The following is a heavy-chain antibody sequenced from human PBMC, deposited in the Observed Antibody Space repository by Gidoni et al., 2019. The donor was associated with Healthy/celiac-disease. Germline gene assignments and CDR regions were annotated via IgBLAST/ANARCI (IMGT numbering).Heavy chain of an antibody. CDR3: ARDVRSSGSGA. CDR1: GLTFSSYS. V-gene: IGHV3-21*01. J-gene: IGHJ5*02. D-gene: IGHD6-19*01. Sequence: EVQLVESGGGLVKPGGSLRLSCAASGLTFSSYSMNWVRQAPGKGLEWVSSISSSSSYIYYADSVKGRFTISRDNAKNSLYLQMNSLRAEDTAVYYCARDVRSSGSGAWGQGTLVTVSS. CDR2: ISSSSSYI.